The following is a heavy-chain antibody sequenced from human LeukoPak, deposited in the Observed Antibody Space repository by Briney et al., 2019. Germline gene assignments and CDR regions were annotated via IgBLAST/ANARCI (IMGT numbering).Heavy chain of an antibody. CDR2: ISWNSGSI. Sequence: GGSLRLSCAASGFTFDDYAMHWVRQAPGKGLEWVSGISWNSGSIGYADSVKGRFTISRDNAKNSLYLQMNSLRAEDMALYYCAKGGATDAFDIWGQGTMATVSS. J-gene: IGHJ3*02. CDR3: AKGGATDAFDI. CDR1: GFTFDDYA. V-gene: IGHV3-9*03. D-gene: IGHD1-26*01.